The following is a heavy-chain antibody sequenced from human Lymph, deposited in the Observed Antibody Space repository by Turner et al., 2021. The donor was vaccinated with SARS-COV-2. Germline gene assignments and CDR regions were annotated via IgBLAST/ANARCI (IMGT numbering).Heavy chain of an antibody. V-gene: IGHV5-51*01. CDR1: GYTFTSYW. CDR2: IYPGDSDT. Sequence: EVQLVQSGAEVKTPGASLKISCKGSGYTFTSYWSGWVGQRPGRGLEWRGIIYPGDSDTRYIPSFQGQVTISADKSISTAYLQWSSLKASDTAMYYCARREWGGSLGHIDYWGQGTLVTVSS. J-gene: IGHJ4*02. CDR3: ARREWGGSLGHIDY. D-gene: IGHD3-3*01.